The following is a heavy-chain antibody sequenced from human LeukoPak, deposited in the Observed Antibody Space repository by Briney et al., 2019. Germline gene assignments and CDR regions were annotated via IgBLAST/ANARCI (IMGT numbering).Heavy chain of an antibody. Sequence: SETLSLTCTVSGGSISSYYWSWIRQPPGKGLEWIGYIYYSGSTNYNPSLKSRVTISVDTSKNQFSLKLSSVTAADTAVYYCARETDSRFGESGGFDYWGQGTLVTVSS. CDR2: IYYSGST. D-gene: IGHD3-10*01. CDR3: ARETDSRFGESGGFDY. J-gene: IGHJ4*02. CDR1: GGSISSYY. V-gene: IGHV4-59*01.